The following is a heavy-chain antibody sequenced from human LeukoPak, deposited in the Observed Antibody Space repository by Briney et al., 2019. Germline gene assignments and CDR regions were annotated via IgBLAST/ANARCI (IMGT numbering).Heavy chain of an antibody. CDR1: GFTFSSYA. CDR3: AKQLDHQQLSATDY. Sequence: LPGGSLRLSCAASGFTFSSYALSWVRQAPGKGLEWVSTIGDSGYSTYYADSVKGRFTISRDNSKNALYLQMNSLRAEDTAVYFCAKQLDHQQLSATDYWGQGTLVTVSS. V-gene: IGHV3-23*01. CDR2: IGDSGYST. D-gene: IGHD4-11*01. J-gene: IGHJ4*02.